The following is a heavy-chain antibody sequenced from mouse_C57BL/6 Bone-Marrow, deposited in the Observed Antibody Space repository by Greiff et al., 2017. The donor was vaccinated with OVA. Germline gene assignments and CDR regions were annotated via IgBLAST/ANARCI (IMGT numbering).Heavy chain of an antibody. CDR1: GFNIKDDY. CDR2: IDPETGDT. J-gene: IGHJ2*01. Sequence: EVKVEESGAELVRPGASVKLSCTASGFNIKDDYMHWVKQRPEQGLEWIGWIDPETGDTEYASKFQGKATITADTSSNTAYLQLSSLTSEDTAVYYCTFEGDYFDNGGQGTTLTVSS. V-gene: IGHV14-4*01. CDR3: TFEGDYFDN.